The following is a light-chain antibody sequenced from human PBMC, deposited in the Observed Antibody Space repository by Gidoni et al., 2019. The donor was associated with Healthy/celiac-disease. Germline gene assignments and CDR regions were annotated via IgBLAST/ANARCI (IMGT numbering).Light chain of an antibody. CDR3: QQRSNWPIT. V-gene: IGKV3-11*01. CDR1: QGVSSY. CDR2: DAS. J-gene: IGKJ5*01. Sequence: SVLTQSPATLSLSPGERATLSCRASQGVSSYLAWYQQKPGQAPRLLFYDASNRATGIPARFSGSGSGTDFTLTISSLEPEDFAVYYCQQRSNWPITFGQGTRLEIK.